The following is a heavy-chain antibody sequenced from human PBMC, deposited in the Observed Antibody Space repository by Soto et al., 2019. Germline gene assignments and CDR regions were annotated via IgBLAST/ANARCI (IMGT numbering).Heavy chain of an antibody. CDR1: GFTFSSYA. CDR2: ISYDGSNK. CDR3: ARDGTAPGPYYYYYYGMDV. J-gene: IGHJ6*02. D-gene: IGHD5-18*01. Sequence: GGSLRLSCAASGFTFSSYAMHWVRQAPGKGLEWVAVISYDGSNKYYADSVKGRFTISRDNSKNTLYLQMNSLRAEDTAVYYCARDGTAPGPYYYYYYGMDVWGQGTTVTVSS. V-gene: IGHV3-30-3*01.